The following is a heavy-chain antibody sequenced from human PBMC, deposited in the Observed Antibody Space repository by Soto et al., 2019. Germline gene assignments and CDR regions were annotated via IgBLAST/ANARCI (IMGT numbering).Heavy chain of an antibody. Sequence: PGGSLRLSCAASGFIFGDYGLNWVRQAPGEGLEWVGFIRSKTYGGTTDYAASVKGRFTISRDDSESIAYLQMNSLKIEDTAVYYCTRDGQAAPGRRSADCWCQGTLVTVSS. CDR1: GFIFGDYG. J-gene: IGHJ4*02. V-gene: IGHV3-49*04. D-gene: IGHD6-13*01. CDR3: TRDGQAAPGRRSADC. CDR2: IRSKTYGGTT.